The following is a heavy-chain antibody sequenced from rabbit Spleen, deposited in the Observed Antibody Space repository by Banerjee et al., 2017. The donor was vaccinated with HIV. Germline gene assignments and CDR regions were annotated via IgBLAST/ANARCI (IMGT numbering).Heavy chain of an antibody. J-gene: IGHJ6*01. V-gene: IGHV1S47*01. CDR1: GFDLSNYA. CDR2: IANNGNT. CDR3: VRVLLSGSGRSL. D-gene: IGHD1-1*01. Sequence: QEQLVESGGGLVQPGGSLKLSYKASGFDLSNYAINWVRQAPGKGLEWIGWIANNGNTYYANWAKGRFTITRNPNLNTVDLKMTSLTAADTATYFCVRVLLSGSGRSLWGPGTLVTVS.